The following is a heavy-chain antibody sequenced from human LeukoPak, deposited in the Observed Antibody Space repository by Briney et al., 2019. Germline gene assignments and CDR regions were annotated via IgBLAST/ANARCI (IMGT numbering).Heavy chain of an antibody. D-gene: IGHD4-11*01. V-gene: IGHV1-69*02. Sequence: SVKVSCKASGGTFSSYTIGWVRQAPGQGLEWMGRIIPILGIANYAQKFQGRVTITADKSTSTAYMELSSLRSEDTAVYYCARATTVTVVGGDYWGQGTLVTVSS. CDR3: ARATTVTVVGGDY. CDR2: IIPILGIA. J-gene: IGHJ4*02. CDR1: GGTFSSYT.